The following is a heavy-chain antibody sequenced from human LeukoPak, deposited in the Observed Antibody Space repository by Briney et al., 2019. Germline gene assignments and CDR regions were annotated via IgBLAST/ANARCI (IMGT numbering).Heavy chain of an antibody. CDR3: ARSPYYFDY. J-gene: IGHJ4*02. Sequence: PSETLSLTCSVSGGSISSGTYYWAWIRQPPGKGLEWIGSIYYSGDAYYTPSLKSRVTISIDTSENHFSLRLSSVTAADTAVYYCARSPYYFDYWGQGTLVTVSS. CDR2: IYYSGDA. CDR1: GGSISSGTYY. V-gene: IGHV4-39*02.